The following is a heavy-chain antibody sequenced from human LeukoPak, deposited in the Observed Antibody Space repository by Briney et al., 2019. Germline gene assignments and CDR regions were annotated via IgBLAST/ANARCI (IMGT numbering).Heavy chain of an antibody. D-gene: IGHD6-13*01. Sequence: SETLSLTCTVSGGSISSSSYYWGWIRQPPGKGLEWIGSIYYSGSTYYNPSLKSRVTISVDTSKNQFSLKLSSVTAADTAVYYCARHRSSWSHYDYMDVWGKGTTVTVSS. CDR2: IYYSGST. CDR1: GGSISSSSYY. J-gene: IGHJ6*03. V-gene: IGHV4-39*01. CDR3: ARHRSSWSHYDYMDV.